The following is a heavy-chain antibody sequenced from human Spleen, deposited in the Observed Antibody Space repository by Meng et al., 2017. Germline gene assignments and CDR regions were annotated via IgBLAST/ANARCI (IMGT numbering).Heavy chain of an antibody. CDR3: TTVPGIAVAGTSGFDY. CDR2: IKSKTDSGTT. V-gene: IGHV3-15*01. J-gene: IGHJ4*02. Sequence: GESLKISCAASGLPFTNAWMSWVRQAPGKGLEWVGRIKSKTDSGTTDYAAHVKGRFSIPRDDSKNTLYLQMDSLKTEDTAVYYCTTVPGIAVAGTSGFDYWGQGTLVTVSS. D-gene: IGHD6-19*01. CDR1: GLPFTNAW.